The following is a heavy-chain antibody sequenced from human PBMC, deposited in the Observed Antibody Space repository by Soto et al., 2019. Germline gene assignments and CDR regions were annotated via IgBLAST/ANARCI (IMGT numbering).Heavy chain of an antibody. V-gene: IGHV1-69*01. CDR1: GGTFSSYA. J-gene: IGHJ6*02. CDR3: ARDGTYYYDSSGSVFYGMDV. D-gene: IGHD3-22*01. CDR2: IIPIFGTA. Sequence: QVQLVQSGAEVKKPGSSVKVSCKASGGTFSSYAISWVRQAPGQGLEWMGGIIPIFGTANYAQKFQGRVTITADESTSTAFMELSSLRSEDTAVYYCARDGTYYYDSSGSVFYGMDVWGQGTTVTVSS.